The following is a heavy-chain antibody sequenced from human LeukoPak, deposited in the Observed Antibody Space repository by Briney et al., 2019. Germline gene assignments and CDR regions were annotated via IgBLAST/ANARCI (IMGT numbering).Heavy chain of an antibody. Sequence: GGSLRLSCAASGFTFSGYAMSWVRQAPGKGLEWVSTIRGSASNTYYADSVKRRFTVSRENSKNTLYLQMNSVRAEDTAVYCCAKRGYSSNWYGGFDPWGQGTLVTVSS. V-gene: IGHV3-23*01. CDR2: IRGSASNT. D-gene: IGHD6-13*01. J-gene: IGHJ5*02. CDR1: GFTFSGYA. CDR3: AKRGYSSNWYGGFDP.